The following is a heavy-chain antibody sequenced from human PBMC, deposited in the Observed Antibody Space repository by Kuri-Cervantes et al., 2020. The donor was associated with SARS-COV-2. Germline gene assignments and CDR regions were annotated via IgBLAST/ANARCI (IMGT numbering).Heavy chain of an antibody. V-gene: IGHV5-51*01. D-gene: IGHD3-3*01. CDR3: ARLSAPLDPLITIFGVVMGDDAFDI. CDR1: GYSFTSYW. Sequence: GESLKISCKGSGYSFTSYWIGWVRQMPGKGLEWMGIIYPGDSDTRYSPSFQGQVTTSADKSISTAYLQWSSLKASDTAMYYCARLSAPLDPLITIFGVVMGDDAFDIWGQGTMVTVSS. CDR2: IYPGDSDT. J-gene: IGHJ3*02.